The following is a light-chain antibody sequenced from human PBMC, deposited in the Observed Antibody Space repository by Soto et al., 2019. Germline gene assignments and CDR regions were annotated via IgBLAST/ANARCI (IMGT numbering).Light chain of an antibody. V-gene: IGLV2-23*01. CDR1: SSDVGSYNL. Sequence: QSVLTQPASVSGSLGQSITISCTGTSSDVGSYNLVSWYQQHPGKAPKLMIYEGSKRPSGVSNRFSGSKSGNTASLTISGLQAEDEADYYCCSYAGSRGLVFGGGTKLTVL. J-gene: IGLJ2*01. CDR3: CSYAGSRGLV. CDR2: EGS.